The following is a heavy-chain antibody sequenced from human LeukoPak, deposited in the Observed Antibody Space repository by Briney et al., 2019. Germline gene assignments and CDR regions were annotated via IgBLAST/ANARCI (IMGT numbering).Heavy chain of an antibody. CDR3: ARDSHFYGSGSYLGY. D-gene: IGHD3-10*01. Sequence: SETLSLTCTVSGGSISSYYWSRIRQPAGKGLEWIGRIYTSGSTNYNPSLKSRVTMSVDTSKNQFSLDLSSVTAADTAVYYCARDSHFYGSGSYLGYWGQGTLVTVSS. CDR1: GGSISSYY. J-gene: IGHJ4*02. CDR2: IYTSGST. V-gene: IGHV4-4*07.